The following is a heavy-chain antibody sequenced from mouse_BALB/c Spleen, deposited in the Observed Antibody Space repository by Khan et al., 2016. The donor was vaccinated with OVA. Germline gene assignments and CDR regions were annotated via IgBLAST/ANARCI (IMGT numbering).Heavy chain of an antibody. V-gene: IGHV2-3*01. J-gene: IGHJ4*01. CDR2: IWGDGST. D-gene: IGHD2-10*01. Sequence: VQLQQSGPGLVAPSQSLSITCTVSGFSLTTYGVSWVRQPPGKGLEWLGIIWGDGSTNYHSALRSRLSISKDNSKSQVFLKLNSLQTDDTVTYYCATYSGNYPYAMDYWGQGTSVTVSS. CDR3: ATYSGNYPYAMDY. CDR1: GFSLTTYG.